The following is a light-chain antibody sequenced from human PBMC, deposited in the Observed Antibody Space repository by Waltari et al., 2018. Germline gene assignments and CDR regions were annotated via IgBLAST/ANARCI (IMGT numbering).Light chain of an antibody. CDR2: GAS. CDR3: QQYNKWPPT. CDR1: QSVNSD. J-gene: IGKJ4*01. Sequence: EIVMTQSPATLSLSPGERATLSCRTSQSVNSDVDWYQQKPGQAPSRLIYGASTRATGVPLRFSGSGSGAEFTLTISSLQSEDLAIYHCQQYNKWPPTFGGGTKVEIK. V-gene: IGKV3-15*01.